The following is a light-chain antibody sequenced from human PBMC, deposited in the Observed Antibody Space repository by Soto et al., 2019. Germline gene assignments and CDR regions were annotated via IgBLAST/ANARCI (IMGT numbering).Light chain of an antibody. CDR2: GAS. Sequence: EIVMTQSTATLSVSPGERATLSCRASQSVSSNLAWYQQKPGQAPRLLIYGASTRATGIPARFSGSGSGTEFTLTISSLQSEDFAVYYCHQYNNWGTFGQGTKVEIK. CDR1: QSVSSN. V-gene: IGKV3-15*01. J-gene: IGKJ1*01. CDR3: HQYNNWGT.